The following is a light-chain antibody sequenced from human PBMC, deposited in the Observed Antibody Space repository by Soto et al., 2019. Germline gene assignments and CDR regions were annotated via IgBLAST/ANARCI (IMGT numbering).Light chain of an antibody. CDR2: GAS. CDR1: QSVSTN. V-gene: IGKV3-15*01. Sequence: EIVMTQSPAPLSVSPGERATLSCRASQSVSTNLAWYQQRPGQAPRLLMYGASSRATGIPARFSGSGSGTEFTLTISSLQPDDFATYYCQHYNSYSEAFGQGTKVDIK. J-gene: IGKJ1*01. CDR3: QHYNSYSEA.